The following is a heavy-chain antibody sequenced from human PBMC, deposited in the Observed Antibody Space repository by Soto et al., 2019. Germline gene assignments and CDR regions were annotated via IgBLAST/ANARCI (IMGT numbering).Heavy chain of an antibody. CDR3: ASSESYHKATY. J-gene: IGHJ4*02. Sequence: PEGSRRLSWTGSGFTVSNFAMSGVRQAPGKGLEWVSSINYNGVGTYYADSVKGRFTISRDNSKNTLFLLINSLRVEDAAIYYCASSESYHKATYWGQGTVVTVSS. CDR1: GFTVSNFA. V-gene: IGHV3-23*01. CDR2: INYNGVGT. D-gene: IGHD3-10*01.